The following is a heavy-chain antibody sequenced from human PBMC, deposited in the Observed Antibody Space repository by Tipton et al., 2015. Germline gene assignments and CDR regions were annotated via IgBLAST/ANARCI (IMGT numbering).Heavy chain of an antibody. CDR3: ARERVARFVDY. V-gene: IGHV4-31*03. J-gene: IGHJ4*02. CDR1: GDSISSDGYY. Sequence: TLSLTCTVSGDSISSDGYYWSWIRQHPGKGLEWIGHIYYSGRTYYNPSLKSRLTISVDTSKNQFSLKVSSVTAADTAVYYCARERVARFVDYWGQGTLLTVSS. D-gene: IGHD3-3*01. CDR2: IYYSGRT.